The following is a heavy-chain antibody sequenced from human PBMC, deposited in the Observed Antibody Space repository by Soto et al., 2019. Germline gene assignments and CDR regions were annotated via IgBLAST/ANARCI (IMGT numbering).Heavy chain of an antibody. CDR1: GGSVTVYY. CDR3: TRHAEVPKFQYGLDL. V-gene: IGHV4-59*02. D-gene: IGHD2-2*01. Sequence: SETLGLSCTVSGGSVTVYYWSWVRQPPGKGLEWLGYIHYGGTTMYNPSVKRRITISVDTPRNQFSLRLYSLTAADTAVYYCTRHAEVPKFQYGLDLWGPGITVTVSS. J-gene: IGHJ6*01. CDR2: IHYGGTT.